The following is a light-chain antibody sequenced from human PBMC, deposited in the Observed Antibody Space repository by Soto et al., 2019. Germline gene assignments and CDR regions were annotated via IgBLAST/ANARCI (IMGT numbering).Light chain of an antibody. CDR3: QQYNDWPLT. V-gene: IGKV3-15*01. CDR2: GAS. J-gene: IGKJ4*01. Sequence: EKVMTQSPAALSVSPGERATLSCRASQSVNSNLAWYQQKPGQAPRLLLYGASTRATGTPARFSGSASGTEFTLTISSLQSEDSAVYYCQQYNDWPLTFGGGTKVEIK. CDR1: QSVNSN.